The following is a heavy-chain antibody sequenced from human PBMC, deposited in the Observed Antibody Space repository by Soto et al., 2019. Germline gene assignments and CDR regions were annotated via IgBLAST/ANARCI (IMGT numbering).Heavy chain of an antibody. Sequence: VGSLRLSCAASGFTFSSYSMNWVRQAPGKGLEWVSSISSSSSYIYYADSVKGRFTISRDNAKNSLYLQMNSLRAEDTAVYYCAREEDSYGQGDYWGQGTLVTVSS. J-gene: IGHJ4*02. CDR1: GFTFSSYS. D-gene: IGHD5-18*01. CDR2: ISSSSSYI. V-gene: IGHV3-21*01. CDR3: AREEDSYGQGDY.